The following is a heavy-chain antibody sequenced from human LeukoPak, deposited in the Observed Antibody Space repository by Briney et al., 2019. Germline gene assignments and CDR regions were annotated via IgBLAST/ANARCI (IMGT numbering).Heavy chain of an antibody. V-gene: IGHV3-30-3*01. Sequence: GRSLRLSCAASGFTFSSYAMHWVRQAPGKGLEWVAVISYDGSNKYYADSVKGRFTISRDNSKNTLNLQMNSLRAEDTAVYYCARDYYGAYSGHASSDYYFFMDVWGKGTTVTVSS. CDR2: ISYDGSNK. CDR3: ARDYYGAYSGHASSDYYFFMDV. D-gene: IGHD5-12*01. J-gene: IGHJ6*03. CDR1: GFTFSSYA.